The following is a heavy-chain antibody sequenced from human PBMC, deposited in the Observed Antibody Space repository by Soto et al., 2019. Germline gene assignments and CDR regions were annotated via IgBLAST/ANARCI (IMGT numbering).Heavy chain of an antibody. CDR3: AKDNAGYSSGSSFFDY. Sequence: EVQVVESGGGLVQPGGSLRLSCAASGFSFNRRSMNWVRQGPGKGLEWIAYISGMSTTIYYADSVRGRFTISRDNAKNSLYLQMSSLRAEDTAVYYCAKDNAGYSSGSSFFDYWGQGTLVTVSS. CDR1: GFSFNRRS. V-gene: IGHV3-48*01. D-gene: IGHD6-25*01. J-gene: IGHJ4*02. CDR2: ISGMSTTI.